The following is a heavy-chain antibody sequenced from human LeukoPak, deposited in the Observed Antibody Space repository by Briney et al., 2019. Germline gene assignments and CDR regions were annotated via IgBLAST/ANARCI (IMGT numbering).Heavy chain of an antibody. CDR3: AHRGGAVTGHYYFDY. V-gene: IGHV2-5*01. CDR1: GFSLSTTGVG. CDR2: IYWNDDK. Sequence: SGPTLVNPTQTLTLTCTFSGFSLSTTGVGVNWIRQSPGKALEWLAHIYWNDDKRYSPSLRSRLTITRDTSKNQVVLTMTNMDPVDTATYYCAHRGGAVTGHYYFDYWGQGTLVTVSS. D-gene: IGHD6-19*01. J-gene: IGHJ4*02.